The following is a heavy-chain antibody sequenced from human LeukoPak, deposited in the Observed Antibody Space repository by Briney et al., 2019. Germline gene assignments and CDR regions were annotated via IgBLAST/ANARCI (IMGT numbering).Heavy chain of an antibody. V-gene: IGHV4-34*01. CDR1: GGSFSGYY. D-gene: IGHD1-26*01. J-gene: IGHJ4*02. CDR3: ARQAEWELISDYFDY. Sequence: SETLSLTCAVYGGSFSGYYWSWIRQPPGKGLEWIGEINHSGSTNYNPSLKSRVTISVDTSKNQFSLKLSSVTAADTAVYYCARQAEWELISDYFDYWGQGTLVTVSS. CDR2: INHSGST.